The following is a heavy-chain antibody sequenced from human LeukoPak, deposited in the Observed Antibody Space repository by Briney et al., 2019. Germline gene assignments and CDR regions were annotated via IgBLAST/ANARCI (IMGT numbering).Heavy chain of an antibody. V-gene: IGHV1-46*01. CDR3: ARGGQGGYSYGYDNDY. Sequence: ASVKVSCKASGYTFTSYYMHWVRQAPGQGLEWMGIINPSGGSTSYAQKFQGRVTMTMNTSISTAYMELSSLRSEDTAVYYCARGGQGGYSYGYDNDYWGQGTLVTVSS. CDR2: INPSGGST. D-gene: IGHD5-18*01. J-gene: IGHJ4*02. CDR1: GYTFTSYY.